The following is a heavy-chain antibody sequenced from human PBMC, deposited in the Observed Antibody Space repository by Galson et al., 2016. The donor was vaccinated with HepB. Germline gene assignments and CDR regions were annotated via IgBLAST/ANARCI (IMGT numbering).Heavy chain of an antibody. J-gene: IGHJ4*02. CDR1: GFTFSSYA. V-gene: IGHV3-23*01. CDR3: ARDPSGSLDY. CDR2: ISGSGGST. D-gene: IGHD1-26*01. Sequence: SLRLSCAASGFTFSSYAMSWVRQAPGKGLEWVSGISGSGGSTNYGDSVRGRFTISRDNAKNSLYLQMNSLRAEDTAVYYCARDPSGSLDYWGQGILVTVSS.